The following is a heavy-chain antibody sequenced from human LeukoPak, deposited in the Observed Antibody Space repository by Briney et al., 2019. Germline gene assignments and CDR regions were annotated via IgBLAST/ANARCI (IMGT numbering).Heavy chain of an antibody. V-gene: IGHV3-23*01. D-gene: IGHD1-26*01. CDR1: GFTFNTYG. CDR3: AKGGAGSIFDY. J-gene: IGHJ4*02. Sequence: GGSLRLSCAASGFTFNTYGMTWVRQAPGKGLEWVSAITSSGGSTYYGDSVKGRFTISRDNSKNTLYLQMNNLRAEDTAVYYCAKGGAGSIFDYWGQGTLVTVSS. CDR2: ITSSGGST.